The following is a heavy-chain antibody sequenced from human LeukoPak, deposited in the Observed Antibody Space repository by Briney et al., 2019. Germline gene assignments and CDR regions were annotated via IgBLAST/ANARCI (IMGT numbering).Heavy chain of an antibody. Sequence: SETLSLTCSVSGGSISDFYWSWIRQPAGKGLEWIGRIYSSGNTNYNPSLKSRVTMSLDASKNQFSLKLSFVTAADTAVYYCARNSGDYWGQGTLVTVSS. J-gene: IGHJ4*02. CDR3: ARNSGDY. V-gene: IGHV4-4*07. CDR1: GGSISDFY. D-gene: IGHD4-23*01. CDR2: IYSSGNT.